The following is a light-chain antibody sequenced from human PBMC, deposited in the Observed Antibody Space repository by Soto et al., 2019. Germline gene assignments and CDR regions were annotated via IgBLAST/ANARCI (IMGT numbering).Light chain of an antibody. Sequence: ESVLTQSPGTLSLSPGERATLSCRASQSVSSSYLAWYQQKPGQAPRLLIYAASSRATGIPDRFSGSGSGTDSTLTISRLEPEDFAVYYCQQYGSSPPGFTFGPGTKVDIK. J-gene: IGKJ3*01. CDR2: AAS. CDR1: QSVSSSY. V-gene: IGKV3-20*01. CDR3: QQYGSSPPGFT.